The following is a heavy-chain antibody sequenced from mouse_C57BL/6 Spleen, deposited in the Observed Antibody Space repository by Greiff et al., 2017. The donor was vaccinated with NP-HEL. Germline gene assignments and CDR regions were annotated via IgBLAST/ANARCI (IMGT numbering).Heavy chain of an antibody. CDR2: IYPRAGST. CDR3: ARRGPHHAMDY. CDR1: GYTFTSYD. D-gene: IGHD6-1*01. Sequence: QVQLQQSGPELVKPGASVKLSCKASGYTFTSYDINWVKQRHGQGLEWIGWIYPRAGSTKYNEKFKGKATLTVDTSSSTAYMELHSLTSEDSAVYFCARRGPHHAMDYWGQGTSVTVSS. V-gene: IGHV1-85*01. J-gene: IGHJ4*01.